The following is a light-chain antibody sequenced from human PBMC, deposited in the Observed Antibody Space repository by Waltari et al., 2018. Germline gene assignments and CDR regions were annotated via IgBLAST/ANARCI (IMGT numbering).Light chain of an antibody. Sequence: EIVLTQSPASLSSSPGERVTLSCRASQSVSRALAWYQQQPGQAPRLLIFGASNRATGIPDRFSGSGSETDFSLTISRLEPEDFAVYYCQHYVRLPATFGRGTKVEIK. CDR3: QHYVRLPAT. J-gene: IGKJ1*01. CDR2: GAS. CDR1: QSVSRA. V-gene: IGKV3-20*01.